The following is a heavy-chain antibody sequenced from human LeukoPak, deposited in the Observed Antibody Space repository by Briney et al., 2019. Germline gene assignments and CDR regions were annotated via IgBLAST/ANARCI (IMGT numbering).Heavy chain of an antibody. Sequence: PSETLSLTCAVYGGSFSGYYWSWIRQPPGKGLEWIGEINHSGSTNYNPSLKSRVTISVDTSKNQFSLKLSSVTAADTAVYYCARGERDYDFWSGYLHPPGEDWFDPWGQGTLVTVSS. CDR1: GGSFSGYY. D-gene: IGHD3-3*01. CDR2: INHSGST. CDR3: ARGERDYDFWSGYLHPPGEDWFDP. J-gene: IGHJ5*02. V-gene: IGHV4-34*01.